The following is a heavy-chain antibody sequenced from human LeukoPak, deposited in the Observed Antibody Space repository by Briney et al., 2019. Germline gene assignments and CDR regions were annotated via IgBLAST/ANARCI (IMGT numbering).Heavy chain of an antibody. CDR3: ARGLQYQLLKALGYYYMDV. Sequence: ASVKVSCKASGGTFSSHAIAWVRQAPGQGPEWMGGIIPISGTANYAQKFQGRVAITTDDSTSTVYMELSSLTSDDTAVYYCARGLQYQLLKALGYYYMDVWGEGTTVTVSS. J-gene: IGHJ6*03. CDR2: IIPISGTA. CDR1: GGTFSSHA. D-gene: IGHD2-2*01. V-gene: IGHV1-69*05.